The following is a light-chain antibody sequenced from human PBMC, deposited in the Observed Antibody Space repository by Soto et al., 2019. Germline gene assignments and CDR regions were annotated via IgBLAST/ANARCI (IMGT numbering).Light chain of an antibody. J-gene: IGLJ3*02. CDR3: GTWDSSLSAGV. V-gene: IGLV1-51*01. CDR2: DNN. Sequence: QSVLTQSPSVSGTPGQRVTISCSGSNSNIGTNYVYWYQQFPGTAPKLLICDNNKRPSGIPDRFSGSKSGTSATLGITGLQTGDEADYYCGTWDSSLSAGVFGGGTKLTVL. CDR1: NSNIGTNY.